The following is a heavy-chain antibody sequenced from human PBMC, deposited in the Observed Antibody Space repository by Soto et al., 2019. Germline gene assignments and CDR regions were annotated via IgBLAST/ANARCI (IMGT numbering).Heavy chain of an antibody. V-gene: IGHV4-31*03. D-gene: IGHD1-1*01. CDR3: ARVNAGTFYYYYYYMDV. CDR2: IYYTGNT. CDR1: GGSISSGGYY. Sequence: SETLSLTCTVSGGSISSGGYYWTWIRQHPGEGLEWIGYIYYTGNTYYNPSLESRVTISVDTSKNQFSLKLSSVTAADTAVYYCARVNAGTFYYYYYYMDVWGKGTTVTVSS. J-gene: IGHJ6*03.